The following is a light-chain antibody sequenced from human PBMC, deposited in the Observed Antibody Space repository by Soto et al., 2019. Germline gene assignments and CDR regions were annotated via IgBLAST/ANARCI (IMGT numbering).Light chain of an antibody. Sequence: EIVLTQSPGTLSLSPGERATLSCRASQSISSSNLAWYQQKPGRAPRLLLYGASNRAAGIPDRFSGSGSGTDFTLTISRLEPEDFVMYYCHQYGRSPDWDRWTFGQGTKVDIK. CDR3: HQYGRSPDWDRWT. J-gene: IGKJ1*01. V-gene: IGKV3-20*01. CDR2: GAS. CDR1: QSISSSN.